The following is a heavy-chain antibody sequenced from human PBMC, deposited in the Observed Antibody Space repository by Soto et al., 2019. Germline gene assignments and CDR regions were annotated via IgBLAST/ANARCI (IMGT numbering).Heavy chain of an antibody. CDR1: GDSITRHY. D-gene: IGHD1-1*01. Sequence: QVQLQESGPGLVKPSETLSLTCSVSGDSITRHYWSWIRQTPGKGLEWIGYMYHSGSTTYNPSLKSRVTISVDTSKKQFSLKLTSVTAADTAVYYCATSVIGTTEIFDYWGQGTLVAVSS. V-gene: IGHV4-59*08. CDR2: MYHSGST. CDR3: ATSVIGTTEIFDY. J-gene: IGHJ4*02.